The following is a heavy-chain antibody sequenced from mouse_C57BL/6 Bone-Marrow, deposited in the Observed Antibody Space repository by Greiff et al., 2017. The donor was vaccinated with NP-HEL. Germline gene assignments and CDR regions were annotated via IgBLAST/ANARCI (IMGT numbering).Heavy chain of an antibody. J-gene: IGHJ4*01. CDR3: ARAVVEDAMDY. CDR1: GFNIKDYY. D-gene: IGHD1-1*01. CDR2: IDPEDGET. V-gene: IGHV14-2*01. Sequence: EMKLMESGAELVKPGASVKLSCTASGFNIKDYYMHWVKQRTEQGLEWIGRIDPEDGETKYAPKFQGKATITADTSSNTAYLQLSSLTSEDTAVYYCARAVVEDAMDYWGQGTSVTVSS.